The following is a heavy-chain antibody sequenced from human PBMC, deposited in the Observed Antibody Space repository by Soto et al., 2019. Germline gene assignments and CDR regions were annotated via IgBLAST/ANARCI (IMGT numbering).Heavy chain of an antibody. D-gene: IGHD4-17*01. CDR3: AREGTTVTYNWFAP. CDR1: GGSISSGDYY. V-gene: IGHV4-30-4*01. J-gene: IGHJ5*02. Sequence: QVQLQESGPGLVKPSQTLSLTCTVSGGSISSGDYYWSWIRQPPGKGLEWIGYIYYSGSTYYNPSLTGRVTLSVDTSKNQFSLKLSLLTAPDTAVYYCAREGTTVTYNWFAPRGQGTLVTVSS. CDR2: IYYSGST.